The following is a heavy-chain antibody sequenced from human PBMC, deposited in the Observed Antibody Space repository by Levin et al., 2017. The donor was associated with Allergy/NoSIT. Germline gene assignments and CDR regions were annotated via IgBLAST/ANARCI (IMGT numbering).Heavy chain of an antibody. J-gene: IGHJ4*02. Sequence: GESLKISCRGSGFTFSNFAIHWIRQAPGKGLQWVGAISYEGSNKFYADSVKGRFTISRDNSKVYLQMNSLRPEDTSVYFCARDLASGADSWGQGTLVTVSS. D-gene: IGHD3-10*01. CDR3: ARDLASGADS. V-gene: IGHV3-30-3*01. CDR1: GFTFSNFA. CDR2: ISYEGSNK.